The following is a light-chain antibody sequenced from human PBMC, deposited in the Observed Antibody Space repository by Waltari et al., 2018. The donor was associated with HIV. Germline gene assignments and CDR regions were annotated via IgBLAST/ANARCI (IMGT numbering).Light chain of an antibody. CDR1: SLRNFY. V-gene: IGLV3-19*01. Sequence: SSELTQDPAVSVALGQTVRITCQGDSLRNFYPSWYQQKPGQAPFLVFYGKNYRPSRIPARFSGSSSRNTASLTITGAQAEDEADYYCDSRDSSDNPLPWVFGGVTKLTVL. CDR3: DSRDSSDNPLPWV. J-gene: IGLJ3*02. CDR2: GKN.